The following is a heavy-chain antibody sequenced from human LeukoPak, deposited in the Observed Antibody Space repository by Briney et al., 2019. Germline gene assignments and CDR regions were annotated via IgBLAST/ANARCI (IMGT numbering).Heavy chain of an antibody. Sequence: SETLSLTCAVSGGSISSGGYSWSWLRQPPGKGLEWIGYIYHSGSTYYNPSLKSRVTISVDRSKNQFSLKLSSVTAADTAVYYCAASGGSYATTVDYWGQGTLVTVSS. CDR1: GGSISSGGYS. CDR3: AASGGSYATTVDY. CDR2: IYHSGST. V-gene: IGHV4-30-2*02. D-gene: IGHD1-26*01. J-gene: IGHJ4*02.